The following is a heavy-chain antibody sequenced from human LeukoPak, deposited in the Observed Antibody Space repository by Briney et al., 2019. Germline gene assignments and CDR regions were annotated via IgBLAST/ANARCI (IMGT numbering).Heavy chain of an antibody. CDR3: AKDSRIQLWLQISDY. CDR1: GFAVSSNY. D-gene: IGHD5-18*01. J-gene: IGHJ4*02. V-gene: IGHV3-23*01. Sequence: GGSLRLSCAASGFAVSSNYMSWVRQAPGKGLEWVSAISGSGGSTYYADSVKGRFTISRDNSKNTLYLQMNSLRAEDTAVYYCAKDSRIQLWLQISDYWGQGTLVTVSS. CDR2: ISGSGGST.